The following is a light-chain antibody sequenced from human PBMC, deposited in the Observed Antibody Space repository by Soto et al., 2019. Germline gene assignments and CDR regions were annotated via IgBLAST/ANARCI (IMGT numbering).Light chain of an antibody. CDR1: QDISTW. J-gene: IGKJ5*01. CDR3: QQGKSLPVT. Sequence: DIQMTQSPSSVSASVGDRVTITCRASQDISTWLTWYQQKSGQALKLLIHATSNLQSGVPSRFSGSGSGTDFTLTISNLQPEDFATYYGQQGKSLPVTFGQGTRLEIK. CDR2: ATS. V-gene: IGKV1D-12*01.